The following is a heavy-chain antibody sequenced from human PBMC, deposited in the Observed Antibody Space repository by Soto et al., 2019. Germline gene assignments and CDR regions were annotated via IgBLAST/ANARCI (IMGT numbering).Heavy chain of an antibody. CDR1: GFTFSRYG. V-gene: IGHV3-33*01. D-gene: IGHD3-22*01. CDR3: ARGSSYDSSGYSHYYYCLDV. CDR2: IWYDGSNK. Sequence: QVQLVESGGGVVQPGRSLRLSCASSGFTFSRYGMHWVRQAPGKGLEWVAAIWYDGSNKYYADSVKGRFTISRDNSKNTLYLQVSSLRAEDTAVYYCARGSSYDSSGYSHYYYCLDVWGQGITVTVSS. J-gene: IGHJ6*02.